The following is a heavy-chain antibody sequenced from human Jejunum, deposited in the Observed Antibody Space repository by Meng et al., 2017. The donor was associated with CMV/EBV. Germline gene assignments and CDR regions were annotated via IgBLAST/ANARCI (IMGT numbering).Heavy chain of an antibody. CDR3: AGRCSSMSCFSGGIAYGMDV. CDR2: IFPVRGEA. CDR1: YA. D-gene: IGHD2-2*01. Sequence: YAVSWVRQAPGQGLEWMGRIFPVRGEAHHAQKFQGRVTITADTSTSTAYMELRSLTSEDTAVYYCAGRCSSMSCFSGGIAYGMDVWGQGTTVTVSS. J-gene: IGHJ6*02. V-gene: IGHV1-69*04.